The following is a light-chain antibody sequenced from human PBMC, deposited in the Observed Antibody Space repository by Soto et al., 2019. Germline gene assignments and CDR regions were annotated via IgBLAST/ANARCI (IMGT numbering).Light chain of an antibody. CDR2: EVN. CDR1: SSDVGGYKY. J-gene: IGLJ1*01. V-gene: IGLV2-8*01. CDR3: SSYAGSNNYV. Sequence: QSALTQPPSASGSPGQSVTLSCTGTSSDVGGYKYVSWYQQHPGKAPKLMIYEVNKRPSGVPDRFSGSKSGNTASLTVSGLQAEDEADYYCSSYAGSNNYVFGPGTKLTVL.